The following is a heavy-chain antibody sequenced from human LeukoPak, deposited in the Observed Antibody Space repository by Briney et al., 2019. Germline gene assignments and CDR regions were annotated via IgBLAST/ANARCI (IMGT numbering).Heavy chain of an antibody. CDR2: ISYSGTT. Sequence: SETLSLTCTVSDGYINTFYWSWIRQPPGKGLEWIGYISYSGTTNYNPSLKSRVIISVDTSMKQFSLKLSSVTAADTAVYYCARHEISSSWYPAFVDYWGQGTLVTVSS. D-gene: IGHD6-13*01. CDR3: ARHEISSSWYPAFVDY. CDR1: DGYINTFY. V-gene: IGHV4-59*01. J-gene: IGHJ4*02.